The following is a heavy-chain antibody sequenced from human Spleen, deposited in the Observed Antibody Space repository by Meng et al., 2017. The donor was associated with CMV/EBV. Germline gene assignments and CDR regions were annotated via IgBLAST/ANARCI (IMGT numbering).Heavy chain of an antibody. V-gene: IGHV3-48*03. D-gene: IGHD2-2*01. Sequence: GGSLRLSCAASKFTFSTYERNCVRQAPGKGLEWVSYISSSGSTIYYADSVKGRFTISRDNAKNSLYLQMNSLRAEDTAVYYCAKGQDSSTSPGMDVWGQGTTVTVSS. CDR2: ISSSGSTI. CDR1: KFTFSTYE. CDR3: AKGQDSSTSPGMDV. J-gene: IGHJ6*02.